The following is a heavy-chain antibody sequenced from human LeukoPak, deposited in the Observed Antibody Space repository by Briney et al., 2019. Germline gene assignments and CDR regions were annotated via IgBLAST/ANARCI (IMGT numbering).Heavy chain of an antibody. CDR1: GFTFSSYA. D-gene: IGHD6-13*01. J-gene: IGHJ4*02. CDR2: ISGSGGST. Sequence: TGGSLRLSCTASGFTFSSYAMSWVRQAPGKGLEWVSAISGSGGSTYYADSVKGRFTISRDNSKNTLYLQMNSLRAEDTAVYYCAKANGYSSSWYDGGGIYYFDYWGQGTLVTVSS. V-gene: IGHV3-23*01. CDR3: AKANGYSSSWYDGGGIYYFDY.